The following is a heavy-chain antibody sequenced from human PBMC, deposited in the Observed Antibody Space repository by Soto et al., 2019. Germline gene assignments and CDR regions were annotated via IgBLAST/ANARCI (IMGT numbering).Heavy chain of an antibody. CDR3: ARLIGSSSWFDL. CDR2: IFPDDSDT. Sequence: GESLKISCKGSGYSFTSYWIAWVRQRPGKGLEWMGSIFPDDSDTRYSPSFQGQVTISVDKAVTTAYLQWSSLKASDSAMYYCARLIGSSSWFDLWGQGALVTV. CDR1: GYSFTSYW. D-gene: IGHD2-2*01. J-gene: IGHJ5*02. V-gene: IGHV5-51*01.